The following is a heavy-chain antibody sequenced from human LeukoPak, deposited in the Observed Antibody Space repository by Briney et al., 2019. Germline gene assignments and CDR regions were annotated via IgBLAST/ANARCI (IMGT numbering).Heavy chain of an antibody. D-gene: IGHD3-10*01. CDR2: ISGSGGST. CDR1: GFTFSSYA. V-gene: IGHV3-23*01. CDR3: AKPKNYGSGMLSN. J-gene: IGHJ4*02. Sequence: GGSLRLSCAASGFTFSSYAMSWVRQAPGKGLEWVSAISGSGGSTYYADSVKGRFTVSRDNSKNMLYLQMNSLRAEDTAVYYCAKPKNYGSGMLSNWGQGTLVTVSS.